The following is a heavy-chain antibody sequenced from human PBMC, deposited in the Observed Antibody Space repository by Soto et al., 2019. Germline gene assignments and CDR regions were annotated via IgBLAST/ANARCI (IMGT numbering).Heavy chain of an antibody. J-gene: IGHJ4*02. V-gene: IGHV1-3*01. CDR2: INAGNGNT. CDR1: GYTFTSYA. D-gene: IGHD2-21*02. Sequence: ASAMVSCKASGYTFTSYAMHWVRQAPGQRLEWMGWINAGNGNTKYSQKFQGRVTITRDTSASTAYMELSSLRSEDTAVYYCARGIVVVTALDYWGQGTLVTVSS. CDR3: ARGIVVVTALDY.